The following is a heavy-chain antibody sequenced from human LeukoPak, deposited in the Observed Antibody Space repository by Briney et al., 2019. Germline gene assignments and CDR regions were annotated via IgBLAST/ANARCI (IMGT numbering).Heavy chain of an antibody. V-gene: IGHV4-61*02. D-gene: IGHD3-22*01. CDR2: IYTSGST. Sequence: QASETLSLTCTVSGGSISSGSYYWSWIRQPAGKGLEWIGRIYTSGSTNYNPSLKSRVTISLDTSENHFSLKLSSVTAADTAVYYCARVTTGGYYNYWGQGTLVTVPS. CDR3: ARVTTGGYYNY. J-gene: IGHJ4*02. CDR1: GGSISSGSYY.